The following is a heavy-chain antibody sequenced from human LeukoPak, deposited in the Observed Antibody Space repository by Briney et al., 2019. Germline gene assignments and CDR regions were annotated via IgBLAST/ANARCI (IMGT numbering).Heavy chain of an antibody. J-gene: IGHJ4*02. V-gene: IGHV3-7*01. D-gene: IGHD3-10*01. Sequence: DSLRGRFTISRDNARNSLYLQINSLRAEDTAVYYCAGDWGRQLVPTLDYWGQGTLVIVSS. CDR3: AGDWGRQLVPTLDY.